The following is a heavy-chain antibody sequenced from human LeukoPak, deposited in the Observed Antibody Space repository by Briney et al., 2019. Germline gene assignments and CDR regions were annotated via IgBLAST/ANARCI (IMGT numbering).Heavy chain of an antibody. CDR3: ARDGDIVVVPAAIGYYGMDV. J-gene: IGHJ6*02. CDR1: GFTFSSYW. CDR2: IKQDGSEK. Sequence: PGGSLRLSCAASGFTFSSYWMSWVRQAPGKGLEWVANIKQDGSEKYYVDSVKGRFTISRDNAKNSLYLQMNSLRAEDTAVYYCARDGDIVVVPAAIGYYGMDVWGQGTTVTVSS. V-gene: IGHV3-7*01. D-gene: IGHD2-2*01.